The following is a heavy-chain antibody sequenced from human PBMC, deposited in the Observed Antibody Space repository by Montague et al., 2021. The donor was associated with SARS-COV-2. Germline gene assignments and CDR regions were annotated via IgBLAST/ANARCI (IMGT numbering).Heavy chain of an antibody. J-gene: IGHJ4*02. V-gene: IGHV3-15*01. CDR3: TTGGPSEVVTAMNY. D-gene: IGHD2-21*02. CDR1: GFTFSHAW. Sequence: SLRFSCAASGFTFSHAWMSLVRQAPGKGLEWVGRIKSKTDGGTTXXASPVKGRFTISRDDSKNTLYLQMNSLKTEDTAVYYCTTGGPSEVVTAMNYWGQGTLVTVSS. CDR2: IKSKTDGGTT.